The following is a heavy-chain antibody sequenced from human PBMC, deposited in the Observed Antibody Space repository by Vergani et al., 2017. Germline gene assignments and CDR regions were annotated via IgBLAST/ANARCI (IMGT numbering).Heavy chain of an antibody. CDR2: IKSKTDGGTT. J-gene: IGHJ6*02. Sequence: EVQLVESGGGLVKPGGSLRLSCAASGFPFSNAWMSWVRQAPGKGLEWVGRIKSKTDGGTTDYAAPVKGRFTISRDDSKNTLYLQMNSLKTEDTAVYYCTTGLATEGPYYYYGMDVWGQGTTVTVSS. CDR3: TTGLATEGPYYYYGMDV. V-gene: IGHV3-15*01. CDR1: GFPFSNAW. D-gene: IGHD1-26*01.